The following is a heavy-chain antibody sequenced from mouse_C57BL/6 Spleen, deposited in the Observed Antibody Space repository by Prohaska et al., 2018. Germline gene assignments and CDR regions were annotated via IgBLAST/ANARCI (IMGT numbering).Heavy chain of an antibody. Sequence: SVKMSCKASGYTFTSYWITWVKQRPGQGLEWIGDIYPGSGSTNYNEKFKSKATLTVDTSSSTAYMQLSSLTSEDSAVYYCAIPRSYWGQGTTLTVSS. CDR2: IYPGSGST. V-gene: IGHV1-55*01. CDR3: AIPRSY. J-gene: IGHJ2*01. CDR1: GYTFTSYW.